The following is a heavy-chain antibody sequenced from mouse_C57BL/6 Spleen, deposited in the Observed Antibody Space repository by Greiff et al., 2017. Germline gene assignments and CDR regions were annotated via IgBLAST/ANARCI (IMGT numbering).Heavy chain of an antibody. CDR1: GYTFTSYW. Sequence: QVHVKQSGAELAKPGASVKLSCKASGYTFTSYWMHWVKQRPGQGLEWIGYINPRSGFTKYNQKFKDKATLTADKSSSTAYMQLSSLTYEDSAFYYCAREGYYAMDYWGQGTSVTVSS. CDR2: INPRSGFT. CDR3: AREGYYAMDY. J-gene: IGHJ4*01. V-gene: IGHV1-7*01.